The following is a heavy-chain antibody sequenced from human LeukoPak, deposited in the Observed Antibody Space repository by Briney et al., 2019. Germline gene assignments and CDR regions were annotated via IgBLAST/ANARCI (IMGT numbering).Heavy chain of an antibody. CDR1: GLTFSNYA. CDR3: ASGGSTTLTRNMFAY. Sequence: GGSLILSCVASGLTFSNYAMHWVRQAPGKGLEWVSFISQDGTNKSYEDSVEGRFNISRDNSKNTLYLQMNSLRAQDTALYYCASGGSTTLTRNMFAYWGQGTLVTVSS. V-gene: IGHV3-30-3*01. CDR2: ISQDGTNK. J-gene: IGHJ4*02. D-gene: IGHD4-11*01.